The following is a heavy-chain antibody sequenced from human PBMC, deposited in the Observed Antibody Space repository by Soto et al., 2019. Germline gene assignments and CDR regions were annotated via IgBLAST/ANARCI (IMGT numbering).Heavy chain of an antibody. CDR1: GGSISSYY. D-gene: IGHD3-22*01. Sequence: PSETLSLTCTVSGGSISSYYWSWIRQPPGKGLEWIGYIYYSGSTNYNPSLKSRVTISVDTSKNQFSPKLSSVTAADTAVYYCARDAPTYYYDSSGYYFDWPDAFDIWGQGTMVTVSS. J-gene: IGHJ3*02. CDR2: IYYSGST. CDR3: ARDAPTYYYDSSGYYFDWPDAFDI. V-gene: IGHV4-59*01.